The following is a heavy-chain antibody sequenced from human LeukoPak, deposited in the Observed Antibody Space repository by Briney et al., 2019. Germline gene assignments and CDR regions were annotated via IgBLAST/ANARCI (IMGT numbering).Heavy chain of an antibody. CDR2: ISSSSTYI. J-gene: IGHJ4*02. Sequence: PGGSLRLSCAASGFTFSSYSMNWVRQAPGKGLEWVSSISSSSTYIYYADSVKGRFTISRDNSKNTLYLQMSSLRADDTAVYYCAKDRPTVYSSSWLHFLDSWGQGTLVTVSS. V-gene: IGHV3-21*04. CDR1: GFTFSSYS. D-gene: IGHD6-13*01. CDR3: AKDRPTVYSSSWLHFLDS.